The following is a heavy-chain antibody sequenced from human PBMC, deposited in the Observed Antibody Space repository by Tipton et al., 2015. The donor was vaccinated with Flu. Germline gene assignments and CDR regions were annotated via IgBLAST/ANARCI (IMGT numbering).Heavy chain of an antibody. Sequence: QLVQSGAEVKKPGASVKVSCKASGYTFTSYNIHWVRQAPGQGLEWMGIIYPAGGGVSYAQKFQGRVIMTRDKSTGTVYMELSSLRSEDTAMYYCARDKGGGTYTFDVWGQGTMVTVSP. V-gene: IGHV1-46*01. J-gene: IGHJ3*01. CDR3: ARDKGGGTYTFDV. D-gene: IGHD1-1*01. CDR2: IYPAGGGV. CDR1: GYTFTSYN.